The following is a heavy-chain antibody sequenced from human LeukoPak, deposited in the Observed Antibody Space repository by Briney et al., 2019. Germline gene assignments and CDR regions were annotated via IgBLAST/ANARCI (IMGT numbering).Heavy chain of an antibody. CDR3: ARGLVAGPTVTTDYYGMDV. V-gene: IGHV4-59*01. D-gene: IGHD4-17*01. CDR1: GGSISSYY. CDR2: IYYSGST. J-gene: IGHJ6*02. Sequence: PSETLSLTCTVSGGSISSYYWSWIRQPPGKGLEWIGYIYYSGSTNYNPSLKSRVTISVDTSKNQFSLKLSSVTAADTAVYYCARGLVAGPTVTTDYYGMDVWGQGTTVTVSS.